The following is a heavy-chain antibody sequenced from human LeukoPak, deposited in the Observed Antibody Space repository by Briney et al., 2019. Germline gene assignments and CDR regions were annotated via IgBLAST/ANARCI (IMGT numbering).Heavy chain of an antibody. CDR1: GFTFSTYA. CDR2: MSGSGGGI. D-gene: IGHD6-19*01. Sequence: PWGSLRLSCAASGFTFSTYAMSWVRQAPGKGLEWVSAMSGSGGGIYYTDSVKGRFTISRDNSKNTLYLQMNSLRAEDTAVYYSAKMPESSGWYNFNYCGQGTLVTVYS. V-gene: IGHV3-23*01. J-gene: IGHJ4*02. CDR3: AKMPESSGWYNFNY.